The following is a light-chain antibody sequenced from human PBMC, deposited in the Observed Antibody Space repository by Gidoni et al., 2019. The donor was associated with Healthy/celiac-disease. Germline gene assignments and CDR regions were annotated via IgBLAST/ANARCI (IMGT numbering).Light chain of an antibody. J-gene: IGKJ2*04. CDR1: QENDDD. Sequence: ETPITQTQEFMSATPGDKVNISCKASQENDDDMNWYQQKPGEADIFIIPDHTTRVHGSSPRLSGSGYGTDFTLTINNIESEDAAYYFCLQHDNFPFMCSFGQXTKLEIK. CDR2: DHT. V-gene: IGKV5-2*01. CDR3: LQHDNFPFMCS.